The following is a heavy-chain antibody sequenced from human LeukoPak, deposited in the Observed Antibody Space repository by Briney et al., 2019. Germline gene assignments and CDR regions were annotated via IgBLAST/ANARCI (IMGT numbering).Heavy chain of an antibody. J-gene: IGHJ5*02. D-gene: IGHD3-10*01. CDR2: FDPEDGET. Sequence: ASVKVSCKVSGYTLTELSMHWVRQAPGKGHEWMGGFDPEDGETIYAQKFQGRVTMTEDTSTDTAYMELSSLRSEDTAVYYCATGSLGSGSQYNWFDPWGQGTLVTVSS. V-gene: IGHV1-24*01. CDR3: ATGSLGSGSQYNWFDP. CDR1: GYTLTELS.